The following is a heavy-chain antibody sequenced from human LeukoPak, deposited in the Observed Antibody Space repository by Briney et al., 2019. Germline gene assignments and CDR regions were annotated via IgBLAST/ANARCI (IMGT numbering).Heavy chain of an antibody. J-gene: IGHJ3*01. V-gene: IGHV1-46*01. D-gene: IGHD3-22*01. CDR2: INPSGGST. Sequence: GASVTVSCTASGYTFTSYYMHWVRQAPGQGLEWMGIINPSGGSTSYAQKFQGRVTMTRDTSTSTVYMELSSLRSEDTAVYYCASSTYDSSGYPGAFDVWGQGTMVTVSS. CDR3: ASSTYDSSGYPGAFDV. CDR1: GYTFTSYY.